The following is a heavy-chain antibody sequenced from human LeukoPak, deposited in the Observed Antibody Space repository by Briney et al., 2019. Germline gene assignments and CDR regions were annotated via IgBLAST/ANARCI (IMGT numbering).Heavy chain of an antibody. V-gene: IGHV4-39*01. Sequence: SETLSLTCTVSGGSISSSSYYWGWIRQPPGKGLEWIGSIYYSGSTYYNPSLKSRVTISVDTSKNQFPLKLSSVTAADTAVYYCARLEDISNWFDPWGQGTLVTVSS. J-gene: IGHJ5*02. D-gene: IGHD2-15*01. CDR2: IYYSGST. CDR1: GGSISSSSYY. CDR3: ARLEDISNWFDP.